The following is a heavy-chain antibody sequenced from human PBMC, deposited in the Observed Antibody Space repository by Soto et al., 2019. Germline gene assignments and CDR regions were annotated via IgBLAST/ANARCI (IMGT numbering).Heavy chain of an antibody. D-gene: IGHD6-19*01. CDR2: ISGSGGST. Sequence: EVQLLESGGGLVQPGGSLRLSCAASGFTFSSYAMSWVRQAPGKGLEWVSAISGSGGSTYYADSVKGRFTISRDNYKNTLYLQMNSLGAEDTAVYYCAKDRRFKAVADPVDYWGQGTLVTAAS. J-gene: IGHJ4*02. CDR1: GFTFSSYA. V-gene: IGHV3-23*01. CDR3: AKDRRFKAVADPVDY.